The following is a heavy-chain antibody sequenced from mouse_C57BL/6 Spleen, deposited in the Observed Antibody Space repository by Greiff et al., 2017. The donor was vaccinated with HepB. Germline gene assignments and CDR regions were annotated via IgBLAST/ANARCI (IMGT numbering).Heavy chain of an antibody. Sequence: EVMLVESGGGLVKPGGSLKLSCAASGFTFSSYAMSWVRQTPEKRLEWVATISDGGSYTYYPDNVKGRFTISRDNAKTNLYLQMSHLKSEDTAMYYCARVSSYAMDYWGQGTSVTVSS. V-gene: IGHV5-4*03. CDR1: GFTFSSYA. CDR3: ARVSSYAMDY. J-gene: IGHJ4*01. CDR2: ISDGGSYT. D-gene: IGHD6-2*01.